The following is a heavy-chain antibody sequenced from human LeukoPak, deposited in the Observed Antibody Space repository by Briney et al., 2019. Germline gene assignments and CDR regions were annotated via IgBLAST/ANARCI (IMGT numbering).Heavy chain of an antibody. CDR1: GFNFANHA. CDR2: ISGGGDIT. Sequence: GGSLGLSCAASGFNFANHAMSWVRQTPGKGLERVSAISGGGDITYYADSVTGRFTISRDNSKDTLFLQMHSLRPGDTAVYYCVREDTPATANYWGQGTLVTISS. J-gene: IGHJ4*02. D-gene: IGHD2-21*02. V-gene: IGHV3-23*01. CDR3: VREDTPATANY.